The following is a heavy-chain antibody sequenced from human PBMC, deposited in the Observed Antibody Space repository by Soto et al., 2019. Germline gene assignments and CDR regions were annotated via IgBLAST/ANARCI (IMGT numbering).Heavy chain of an antibody. CDR2: VIPTLATA. D-gene: IGHD4-17*01. J-gene: IGHJ3*02. CDR1: GGPFNNHA. V-gene: IGHV1-69*01. Sequence: QVQLVQSGAEVKKPGSSVKVSCKTSGGPFNNHAINWVRQAPGQGLEWVGLVIPTLATADYAQKFQGRVTMTADEVTNTAYMELSSLRSDDTGVYYCASDDGEIDAFDIWGQGTLVTVSS. CDR3: ASDDGEIDAFDI.